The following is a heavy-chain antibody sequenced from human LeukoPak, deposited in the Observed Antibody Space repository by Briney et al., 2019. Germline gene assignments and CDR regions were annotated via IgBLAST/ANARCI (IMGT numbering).Heavy chain of an antibody. CDR3: ARVKSILTGHEN. Sequence: ASVKVSCKASGYTFTDYYMHWVRQAPGHGLEWLGWINPNGGGTVSAQKFQGRVTMTRDTSISTAYMELSSLKSDDTAVYYCARVKSILTGHENWGQGTLVIVSS. V-gene: IGHV1-2*02. J-gene: IGHJ4*02. CDR2: INPNGGGT. CDR1: GYTFTDYY. D-gene: IGHD3-9*01.